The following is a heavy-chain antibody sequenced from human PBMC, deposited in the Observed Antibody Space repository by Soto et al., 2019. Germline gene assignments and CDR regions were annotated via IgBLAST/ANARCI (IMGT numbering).Heavy chain of an antibody. V-gene: IGHV3-48*02. CDR1: GFTFSSYS. CDR2: ISSSSSTI. Sequence: GSLRLSCAASGFTFSSYSMNWVRQAPGKGLEWVSYISSSSSTIYYADSVKGRFTISRDNAKNSLYLQMNSLRDEDTAVYYCARDDIVVVVAADYYYYGMDVWGQGTTVTVSS. D-gene: IGHD2-15*01. J-gene: IGHJ6*02. CDR3: ARDDIVVVVAADYYYYGMDV.